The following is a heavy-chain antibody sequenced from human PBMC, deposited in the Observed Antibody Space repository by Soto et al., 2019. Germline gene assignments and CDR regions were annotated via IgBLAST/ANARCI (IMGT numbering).Heavy chain of an antibody. V-gene: IGHV4-34*01. D-gene: IGHD3-22*01. CDR3: ARNGKYYYDSSGYYPTKSYYFDY. Sequence: SETLSLTCAVYGGSFSGYSWSWIRQPPGKGLEWIGEINHSGSTNYNPSLKSRVTISVDTSKNQFSLKLSSVTAADTAVYYCARNGKYYYDSSGYYPTKSYYFDYWGQGTLVTVSS. CDR1: GGSFSGYS. J-gene: IGHJ4*02. CDR2: INHSGST.